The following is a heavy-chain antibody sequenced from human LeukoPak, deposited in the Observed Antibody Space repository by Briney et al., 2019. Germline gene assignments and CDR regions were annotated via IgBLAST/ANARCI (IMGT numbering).Heavy chain of an antibody. CDR1: GYTFTSYY. D-gene: IGHD2-15*01. J-gene: IGHJ3*02. CDR3: ARAMLKRGYCSGGGCYSAFDI. CDR2: INPSGGST. V-gene: IGHV1-46*01. Sequence: ASVKVSCKASGYTFTSYYMHWVRQASGQGLEWMGIINPSGGSTSYAQKFQGRVTMTRDTSTSTVYMELSSLRSEDTAVYYCARAMLKRGYCSGGGCYSAFDIWGQGTMVTVSS.